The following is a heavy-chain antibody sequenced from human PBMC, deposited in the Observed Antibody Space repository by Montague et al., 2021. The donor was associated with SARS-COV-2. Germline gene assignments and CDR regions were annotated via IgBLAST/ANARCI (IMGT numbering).Heavy chain of an antibody. CDR3: ATITLGYCTNGVCQPPDY. V-gene: IGHV4-39*01. CDR1: GGSISSSSYY. D-gene: IGHD2-8*01. Sequence: SETLSLTCTVSGGSISSSSYYWGWIRQPPGKGLEWIGSIYYSGSTYYTPSLKSRITISVDTSKNQFSLKLSSVTAADTAVYYCATITLGYCTNGVCQPPDYWGQGTLVTVSS. J-gene: IGHJ4*02. CDR2: IYYSGST.